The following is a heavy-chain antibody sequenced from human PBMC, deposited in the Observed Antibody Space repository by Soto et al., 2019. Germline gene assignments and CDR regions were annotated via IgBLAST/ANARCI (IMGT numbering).Heavy chain of an antibody. D-gene: IGHD2-15*01. CDR1: GGTCRSCA. Sequence: GASVKVACTASGGTCRSCAISWVRQAPGQGLEWMGGIIPIFGTANYAQKFQGRVTITADESTSTAYMELSSLRSEDTAVYYCARDRAGWSPDAFDIWGQGTMVTVSS. V-gene: IGHV1-69*13. CDR3: ARDRAGWSPDAFDI. J-gene: IGHJ3*02. CDR2: IIPIFGTA.